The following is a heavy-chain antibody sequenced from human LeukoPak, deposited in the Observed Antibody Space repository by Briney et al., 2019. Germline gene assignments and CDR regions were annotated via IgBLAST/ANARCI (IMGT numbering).Heavy chain of an antibody. CDR2: INWNGVSK. Sequence: GGSLRLSCAASGFTFDDYAMHWVRQAPGKGLEWVSGINWNGVSKGYADSVKGRFTISRDNAKNSLYLQMDSLRPEDTAVYYCVRDDDRPDNGLDYWGQGTLVTVSS. J-gene: IGHJ4*02. CDR1: GFTFDDYA. CDR3: VRDDDRPDNGLDY. V-gene: IGHV3-20*04. D-gene: IGHD3-22*01.